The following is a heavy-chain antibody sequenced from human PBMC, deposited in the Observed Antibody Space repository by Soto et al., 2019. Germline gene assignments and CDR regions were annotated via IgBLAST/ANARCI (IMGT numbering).Heavy chain of an antibody. Sequence: QVQLVQSGAEVKKPGASVKVSCKASGYTFTSYAMHWVRQAPGQRLEWMGWINAGNGNTKYSQKFRGRVTITRDTSASTAYMELNSLSAEDTAVYYCARVYYSGSGSYPRYYTMHVWGQGTTVTVSS. J-gene: IGHJ6*02. CDR2: INAGNGNT. V-gene: IGHV1-3*01. CDR1: GYTFTSYA. D-gene: IGHD3-10*01. CDR3: ARVYYSGSGSYPRYYTMHV.